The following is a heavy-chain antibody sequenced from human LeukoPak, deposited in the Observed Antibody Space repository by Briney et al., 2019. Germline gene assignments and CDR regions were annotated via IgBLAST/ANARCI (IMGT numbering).Heavy chain of an antibody. Sequence: GGSLRLSCAASGFTFSNHGMNWVRQAPGKGLEWVSIIYSGGSTYYVDSVKGKFTISRDNSKNTLYLQMNSLRAEDTAVYYCARDAGIYDPYFDYWGQGTLVTVSS. D-gene: IGHD5/OR15-5a*01. CDR2: IYSGGST. V-gene: IGHV3-66*01. J-gene: IGHJ4*02. CDR3: ARDAGIYDPYFDY. CDR1: GFTFSNHG.